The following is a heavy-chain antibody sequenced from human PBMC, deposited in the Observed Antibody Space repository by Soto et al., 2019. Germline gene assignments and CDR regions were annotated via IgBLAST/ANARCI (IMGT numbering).Heavy chain of an antibody. D-gene: IGHD2-15*01. CDR3: ARGGGSYIVVVVAATDGMDV. V-gene: IGHV1-46*01. J-gene: IGHJ6*02. CDR1: GYTFTSYC. CDR2: INPSGGST. Sequence: ASVKVSCKASGYTFTSYCMHWVRQAPGQGLEWMGIINPSGGSTSYAQKFQGRVTMTRDTSTSTVYMELSSLRSEDTAVYYYARGGGSYIVVVVAATDGMDVWGQ.